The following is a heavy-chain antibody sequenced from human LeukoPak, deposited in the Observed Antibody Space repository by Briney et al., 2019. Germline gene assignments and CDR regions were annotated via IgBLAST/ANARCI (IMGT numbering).Heavy chain of an antibody. CDR1: GFTFSGYA. V-gene: IGHV3-23*01. CDR3: ANRNAPGIAGY. D-gene: IGHD6-13*01. CDR2: ISGSGGST. J-gene: IGHJ4*02. Sequence: GGSLRLSCAASGFTFSGYAMSWVRQAPGKGLEWVSAISGSGGSTYYADSVKGRFTISRDNSKNTLYLQMNSLRAEDTAVYYCANRNAPGIAGYWGQGTLVTVSS.